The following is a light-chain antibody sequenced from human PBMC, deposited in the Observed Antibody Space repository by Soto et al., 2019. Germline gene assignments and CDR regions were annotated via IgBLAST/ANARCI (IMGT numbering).Light chain of an antibody. J-gene: IGLJ1*01. CDR3: SSYTGSSTLYV. CDR2: EVS. CDR1: SSDIGGYNY. V-gene: IGLV2-14*01. Sequence: SVLTQPAFLSGSAGQSITISCTGTSSDIGGYNYVSWYQQHPGKVPKLMIFEVSNRPSGVSYRFSGSKSGNTASLTISGLQAEDEADYYCSSYTGSSTLYVFGTGTKVTVL.